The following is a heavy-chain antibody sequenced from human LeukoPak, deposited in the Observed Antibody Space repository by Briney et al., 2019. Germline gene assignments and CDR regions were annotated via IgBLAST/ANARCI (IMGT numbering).Heavy chain of an antibody. V-gene: IGHV3-48*03. CDR1: GFTFRSYE. D-gene: IGHD3-10*01. Sequence: GGSLRLSCAASGFTFRSYEMNWVRQAPGKGLECVSYISNSGSPIYCADSVKSRFTISRDNAKNSLYLQMNSLRVEDTAVYYCARAPRFGDYYGLDVWGQGTTVTVSS. CDR3: ARAPRFGDYYGLDV. J-gene: IGHJ6*02. CDR2: ISNSGSPI.